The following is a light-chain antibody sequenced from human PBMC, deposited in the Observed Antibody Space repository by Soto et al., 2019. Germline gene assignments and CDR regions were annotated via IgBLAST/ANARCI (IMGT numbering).Light chain of an antibody. V-gene: IGKV1-17*01. CDR2: GAS. CDR3: LQHDSYPLT. Sequence: DIQMTQSPSSLFASVGDRVTITCRASQGIRNNLGWYQQRPGEAPKRLIYGASSLQRGVPSRFSGSGSGTEFTLTNSSQRPEDSATYYCLQHDSYPLTFGQGTKLEIK. J-gene: IGKJ1*01. CDR1: QGIRNN.